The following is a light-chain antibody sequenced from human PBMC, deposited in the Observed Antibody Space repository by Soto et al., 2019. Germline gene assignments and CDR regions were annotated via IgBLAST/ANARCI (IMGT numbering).Light chain of an antibody. J-gene: IGKJ1*01. Sequence: DLQMTQSPSSLSAFVGDRVTITCRASQSIGNYLNWYQQKPGKAPKVVIYDASSLASGVPSRFSGSGSGTDFALTIGSLQPEDFATYFCQQIHGAFGQGTKVEIK. CDR3: QQIHGA. CDR1: QSIGNY. V-gene: IGKV1-39*01. CDR2: DAS.